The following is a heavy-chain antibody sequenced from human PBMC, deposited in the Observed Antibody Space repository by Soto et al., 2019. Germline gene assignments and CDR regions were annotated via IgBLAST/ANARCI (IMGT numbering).Heavy chain of an antibody. D-gene: IGHD2-2*01. J-gene: IGHJ4*02. Sequence: QVQLQESGPGLLKPSGTLSLTCTVSGDSMSSSNWWNWVRQPPGKGLEWIGEAHHSGRPNYNPSLKTRVTISVRLSQNRFSLKLPSVTAADTAVYYSVRYAATALDYWGQGILVTVSS. CDR3: VRYAATALDY. CDR1: GDSMSSSNW. CDR2: AHHSGRP. V-gene: IGHV4-4*02.